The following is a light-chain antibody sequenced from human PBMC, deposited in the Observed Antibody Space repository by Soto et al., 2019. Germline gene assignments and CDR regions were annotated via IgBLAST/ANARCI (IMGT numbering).Light chain of an antibody. Sequence: QSALTQPRSVSGSPGQSVTISCTGTSSDVGGYNYVSWYQQHPGKAPKLMIYDVSKRPSGVPDRFAGSKSGNTASLPISGLQAEDEADYYCCSYAGSYTHYVYGNGTKLTVL. CDR2: DVS. CDR1: SSDVGGYNY. CDR3: CSYAGSYTHYV. V-gene: IGLV2-11*01. J-gene: IGLJ1*01.